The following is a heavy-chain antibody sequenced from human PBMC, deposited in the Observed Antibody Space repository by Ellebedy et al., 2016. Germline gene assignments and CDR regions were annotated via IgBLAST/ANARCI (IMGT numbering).Heavy chain of an antibody. CDR3: AREGRDGDLDY. D-gene: IGHD4-17*01. Sequence: GESLKISCAASEFTFSDFYMSWIRQAPGKGLEWVSSISYSGITIYYADSVKGRFTISRDNAKNSLYLQMNSLKTEDTAVYYCAREGRDGDLDYWGQGTLVTVSS. J-gene: IGHJ4*02. CDR1: EFTFSDFY. V-gene: IGHV3-11*01. CDR2: ISYSGITI.